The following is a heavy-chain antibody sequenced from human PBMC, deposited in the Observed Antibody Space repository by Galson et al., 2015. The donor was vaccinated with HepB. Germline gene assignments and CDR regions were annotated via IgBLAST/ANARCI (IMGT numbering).Heavy chain of an antibody. CDR1: GGSITTGGYY. J-gene: IGHJ4*02. Sequence: TLSLTCTVSGGSITTGGYYWSWIRQHPGKGLEWIGYIYYSGSTYYNPSLKSRVTISVDTSKNQFSLKLSSVTAADTAVYYCARYRHYDFAFDYWGQGTLVTVSS. V-gene: IGHV4-31*03. D-gene: IGHD3-3*01. CDR2: IYYSGST. CDR3: ARYRHYDFAFDY.